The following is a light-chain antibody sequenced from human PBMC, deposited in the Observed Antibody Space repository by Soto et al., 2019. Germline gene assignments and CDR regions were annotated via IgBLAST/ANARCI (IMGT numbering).Light chain of an antibody. CDR2: DAS. CDR3: QQYNSYPCT. J-gene: IGKJ1*01. V-gene: IGKV1-5*01. CDR1: QDISRW. Sequence: DIQMTQSPATLSSSVGERVSITCRASQDISRWLAWYQQKPGKAPKVLIWDASSLQRGVPSRFSGSGSGTDFTLTISSLKPEDFETYYCQQYNSYPCTFGQGTKVDIK.